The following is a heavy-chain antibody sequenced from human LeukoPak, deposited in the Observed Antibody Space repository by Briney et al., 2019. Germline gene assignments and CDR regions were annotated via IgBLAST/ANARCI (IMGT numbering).Heavy chain of an antibody. CDR1: GYTFTSYD. J-gene: IGHJ4*02. CDR3: ARGFFSSSWYRLADY. CDR2: MNPNSGNT. Sequence: ASVKVSCKASGYTFTSYDINWVRQATGQGLEWMGWMNPNSGNTGYAQEFQGRVTMTRNTSISTAYMELSSLRSEDTAVYYCARGFFSSSWYRLADYWGQGTLVTVSS. D-gene: IGHD6-13*01. V-gene: IGHV1-8*01.